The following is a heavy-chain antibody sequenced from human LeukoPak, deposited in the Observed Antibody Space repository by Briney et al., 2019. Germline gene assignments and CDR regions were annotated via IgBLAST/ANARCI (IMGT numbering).Heavy chain of an antibody. J-gene: IGHJ4*02. Sequence: SETLSLTCTVSGGSISSSSYYWGWIRQPPGKGLEWIGSIYYSGSTYYNPSLKSRVTISVDTSKNQFSLKLSSVTAADTAVYYCASSHTIVVVRVSLFDYWGQGTLVPVSS. CDR3: ASSHTIVVVRVSLFDY. V-gene: IGHV4-39*01. D-gene: IGHD2-2*01. CDR2: IYYSGST. CDR1: GGSISSSSYY.